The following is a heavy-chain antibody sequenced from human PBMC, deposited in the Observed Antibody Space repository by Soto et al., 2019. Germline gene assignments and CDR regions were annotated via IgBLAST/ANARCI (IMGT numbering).Heavy chain of an antibody. Sequence: PGGSLRLSCAASGFTFSSYGMHWVRQAPGKGLEWVAVISYDGSNKYYADSVKGRFTISRDNSKNTLYLQMNSLRADDTAVYYCASSPPLLILYFDYWGQGTLVTVSS. V-gene: IGHV3-30*03. D-gene: IGHD2-15*01. J-gene: IGHJ4*02. CDR1: GFTFSSYG. CDR3: ASSPPLLILYFDY. CDR2: ISYDGSNK.